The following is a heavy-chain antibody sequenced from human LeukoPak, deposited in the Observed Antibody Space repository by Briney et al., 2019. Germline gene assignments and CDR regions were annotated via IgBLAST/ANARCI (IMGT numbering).Heavy chain of an antibody. Sequence: AASVKVSFKCSGYTFTGYYLHWLRPAPGQGLEWMGWINPNSSGTTYAQKFQGRVTMTRDTSISTAYMELSRLRSDDTAVYYCARVFYGGNSWFDPWGQGTLVTVSS. CDR1: GYTFTGYY. J-gene: IGHJ5*02. CDR2: INPNSSGT. V-gene: IGHV1-2*02. D-gene: IGHD4-23*01. CDR3: ARVFYGGNSWFDP.